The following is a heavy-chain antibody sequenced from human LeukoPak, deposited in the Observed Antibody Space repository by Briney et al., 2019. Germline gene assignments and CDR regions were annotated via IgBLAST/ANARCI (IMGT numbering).Heavy chain of an antibody. D-gene: IGHD2-15*01. V-gene: IGHV4-61*08. CDR3: ARTLGSSSVDCSGGSCLFIYWFDP. Sequence: PSETLSLTCTVSGGSISSGDYYWSWIRQPPGKGLEWIGYIYYSGSTYYNPSLKSRVTISVDTSKNQFSLKLSSVTAADTAVYYCARTLGSSSVDCSGGSCLFIYWFDPWGQGTLVTVSS. CDR2: IYYSGST. J-gene: IGHJ5*02. CDR1: GGSISSGDYY.